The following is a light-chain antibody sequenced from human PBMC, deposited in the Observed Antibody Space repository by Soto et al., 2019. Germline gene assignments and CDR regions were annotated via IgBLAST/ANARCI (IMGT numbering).Light chain of an antibody. Sequence: IQLTQSPSSLSASVGDTVTITCRASQAIGSYFAWYQQRPGTAPKLLIYSASTLHSRFPSSFSGSGSGTDVTRPSSSLLPADIATYSFQQVDSYTLTFVPGTTV. CDR2: SAS. CDR1: QAIGSY. J-gene: IGKJ3*01. V-gene: IGKV1-9*01. CDR3: QQVDSYTLT.